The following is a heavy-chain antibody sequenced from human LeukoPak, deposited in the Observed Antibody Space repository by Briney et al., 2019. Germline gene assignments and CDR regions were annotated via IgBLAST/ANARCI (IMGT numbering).Heavy chain of an antibody. V-gene: IGHV3-21*01. CDR2: ISSSSSYI. J-gene: IGHJ6*04. CDR3: ARGRLYYDILTDYSYYYGMDV. CDR1: EFTFSTYS. Sequence: KPGGSLRLSCAASEFTFSTYSMNWVRQAAGKGLEWVSSISSSSSYIYYADSVKGRFIISRDDAKNSLYLQMNSLRAEDTAVYYCARGRLYYDILTDYSYYYGMDVWGKGTTVTVSS. D-gene: IGHD3-9*01.